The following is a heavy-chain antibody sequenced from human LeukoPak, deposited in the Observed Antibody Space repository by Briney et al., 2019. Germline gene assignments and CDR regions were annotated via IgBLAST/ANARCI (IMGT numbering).Heavy chain of an antibody. J-gene: IGHJ3*02. V-gene: IGHV1-69*13. CDR1: GGTFSSYA. CDR2: IIPIFGTA. Sequence: SVKVSCKASGGTFSSYAISWARQAPGQGLEWMGEIIPIFGTANYAQKFQGRVTITADESTSTAYMELSSLRSEDTAVYYCARVGRITMVRGVISGAFDIWGQGTMVTVSS. CDR3: ARVGRITMVRGVISGAFDI. D-gene: IGHD3-10*01.